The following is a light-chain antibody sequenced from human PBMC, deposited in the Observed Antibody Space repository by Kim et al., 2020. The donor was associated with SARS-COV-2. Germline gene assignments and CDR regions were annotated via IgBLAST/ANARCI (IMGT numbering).Light chain of an antibody. Sequence: GQSVAISCTGGSSDVGNYTDVSWYQHHPGKAPKLLIYGVTKRPSGVPDRFSASKSGSTASLTVSALQIEDEADYYCGSYTGNNNFVFGTGTKVTVL. CDR3: GSYTGNNNFV. V-gene: IGLV2-8*01. CDR2: GVT. CDR1: SSDVGNYTD. J-gene: IGLJ1*01.